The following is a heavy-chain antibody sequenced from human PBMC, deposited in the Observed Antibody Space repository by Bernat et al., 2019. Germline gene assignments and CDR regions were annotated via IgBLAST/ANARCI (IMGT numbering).Heavy chain of an antibody. Sequence: QEQLQESGPGLVKPSETLSLTCTVSVGSIGIYYWSWIRQPPGKGLEWIAFISYTGDTNYNPSLKSRVIISVDTSKSQVSLELTCVTAADTAVYYCARHYLPSGGYSYWFDPWGQGTLVTVSS. CDR1: VGSIGIYY. V-gene: IGHV4-59*01. J-gene: IGHJ5*02. D-gene: IGHD3-10*01. CDR2: ISYTGDT. CDR3: ARHYLPSGGYSYWFDP.